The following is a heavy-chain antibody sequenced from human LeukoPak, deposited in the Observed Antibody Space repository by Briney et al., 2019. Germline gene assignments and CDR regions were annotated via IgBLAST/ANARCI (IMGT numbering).Heavy chain of an antibody. CDR1: GGSSSSYY. Sequence: SETLSLTCTVSGGSSSSYYWSWIRQPPGKGLEWIGYIYYSGSTNYNPSLKSRVTISVDTSKNQFSLKLSSVTAADTAVYYCATLVATIGGFDYWGQGTLVTVSS. J-gene: IGHJ4*02. V-gene: IGHV4-59*01. CDR3: ATLVATIGGFDY. D-gene: IGHD5-12*01. CDR2: IYYSGST.